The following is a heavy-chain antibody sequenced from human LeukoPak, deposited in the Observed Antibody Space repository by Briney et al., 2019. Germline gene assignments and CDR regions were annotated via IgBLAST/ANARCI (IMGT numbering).Heavy chain of an antibody. CDR1: GFTFNNYA. D-gene: IGHD5-24*01. J-gene: IGHJ4*02. CDR3: AIRDDHNDRDY. Sequence: GGSLRVSCAASGFTFNNYAMTWVRQPPGKGLEWVSTITGTNDATYYAGSVKGRFTISRDSSKNTLYLQMSSLRAEDTALYYCAIRDDHNDRDYWGQGILVTVSS. V-gene: IGHV3-23*01. CDR2: ITGTNDAT.